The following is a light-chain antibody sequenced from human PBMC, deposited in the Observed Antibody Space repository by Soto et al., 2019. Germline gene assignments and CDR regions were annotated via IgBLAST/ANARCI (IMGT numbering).Light chain of an antibody. CDR2: GVN. CDR1: GRDIGAYDY. CDR3: SSYTTSYFYV. J-gene: IGLJ1*01. V-gene: IGLV2-14*01. Sequence: QSVLTQPASVSGSPGQSITISCTGSGRDIGAYDYVSWYQQHPGKAPKLLIYGVNNRPSGVSSRFSASKSAFTASLTISGLQAEDEAHYYCSSYTTSYFYVFGPGTKVTVL.